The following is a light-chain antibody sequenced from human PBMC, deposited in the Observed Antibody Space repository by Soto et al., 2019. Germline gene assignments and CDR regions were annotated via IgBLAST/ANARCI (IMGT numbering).Light chain of an antibody. J-gene: IGKJ1*01. CDR1: QSITTN. CDR2: GAS. V-gene: IGKV3-15*01. CDR3: QQYNDLPPKRT. Sequence: EVVMTQSPVTLSVSPGERATLSCRASQSITTNLAWYQQKPGQAPRLLIYGASTRATGVPARFSGSGSGTQFTLTINSLHSEDFALYYCQQYNDLPPKRTFGQGTRVDFK.